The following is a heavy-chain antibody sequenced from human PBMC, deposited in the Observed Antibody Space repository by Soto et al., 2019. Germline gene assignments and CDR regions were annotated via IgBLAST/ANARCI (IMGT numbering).Heavy chain of an antibody. Sequence: EVQLVESGGGLVKPGGSLRLSCAASGFSFSNAWMNWVRQAPGKGLEWVGRIKRRTDDATTDYTAPGKDRFTIARDDSKNTVYLQMNSLKAEDTAVYYCVPEGHSSGWGWWAYGGQGTLVTVSS. CDR1: GFSFSNAW. CDR2: IKRRTDDATT. D-gene: IGHD6-19*01. V-gene: IGHV3-15*07. CDR3: VPEGHSSGWGWWAY. J-gene: IGHJ4*02.